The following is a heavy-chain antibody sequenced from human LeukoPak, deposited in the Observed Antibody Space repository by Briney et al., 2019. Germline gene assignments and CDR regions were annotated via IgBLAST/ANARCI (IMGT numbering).Heavy chain of an antibody. Sequence: SETLSLTCTVSGGSISSYYWSWIRQPPGKGLEWIGYIYYSESTNYNPSLKSRVTISVDTSKNQFSLKLSSVTAADTAVYYCARDVGGIAVADNYFDYWGQGTLVTVSS. CDR2: IYYSEST. CDR1: GGSISSYY. CDR3: ARDVGGIAVADNYFDY. V-gene: IGHV4-59*01. J-gene: IGHJ4*02. D-gene: IGHD6-19*01.